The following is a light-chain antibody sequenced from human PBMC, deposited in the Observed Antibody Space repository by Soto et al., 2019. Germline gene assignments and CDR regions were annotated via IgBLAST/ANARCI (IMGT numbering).Light chain of an antibody. J-gene: IGKJ4*01. CDR2: DAS. CDR3: QQFSSYPLT. V-gene: IGKV3-20*01. Sequence: EIVLTQSPGTLSLSPGEIATLSCSASQSVSSSYLAWYQQKPGQAPRLLIYDASSRATGIPDRFSGGGSGTDFTLTISRLEPEDFAVYYCQQFSSYPLTFGGGTKVDIK. CDR1: QSVSSSY.